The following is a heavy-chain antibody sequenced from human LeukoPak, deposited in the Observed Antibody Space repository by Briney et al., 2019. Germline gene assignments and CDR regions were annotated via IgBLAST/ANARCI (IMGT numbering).Heavy chain of an antibody. J-gene: IGHJ4*02. CDR1: GFTFTNYG. Sequence: PGGSLRLSCAASGFTFTNYGMHWVRQAPGKGLEWVAVISCDGSNKYYADSVKGRFTISRENSKNTLYLQMNSLRAEDTAVYYCARDLSGYGDYVIDYWGQGTLVTVSS. CDR3: ARDLSGYGDYVIDY. V-gene: IGHV3-30*19. D-gene: IGHD4-17*01. CDR2: ISCDGSNK.